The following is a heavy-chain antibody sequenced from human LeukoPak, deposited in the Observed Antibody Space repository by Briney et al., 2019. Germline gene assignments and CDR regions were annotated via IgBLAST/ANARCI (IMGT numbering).Heavy chain of an antibody. CDR1: GYSFTTYW. Sequence: GESLKISCQASGYSFTTYWIGWVRQMPGKGLEWMGIIYPGDSDTRYSPSFQGQVTISADKSISTAYLQWSSLKASDTALYYCARGTSGANYYYYMAVWGKGTTVIVSS. V-gene: IGHV5-51*01. CDR2: IYPGDSDT. J-gene: IGHJ6*03. CDR3: ARGTSGANYYYYMAV.